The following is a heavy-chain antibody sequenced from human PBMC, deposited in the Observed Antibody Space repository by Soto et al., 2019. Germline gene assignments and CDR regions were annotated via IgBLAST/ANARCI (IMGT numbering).Heavy chain of an antibody. CDR2: ISTSGSTI. D-gene: IGHD3-3*01. CDR1: GFTFSSYE. J-gene: IGHJ6*02. V-gene: IGHV3-48*03. Sequence: PGGSLRLSCAASGFTFSSYEMNWVRQAPGKGLEWVSYISTSGSTIYYADSVKGRFTSSRDNAKDSLYLQMNSLRAEDTAVYYCARDRGDFWSGYYYGMDVWGQGTTVTVSS. CDR3: ARDRGDFWSGYYYGMDV.